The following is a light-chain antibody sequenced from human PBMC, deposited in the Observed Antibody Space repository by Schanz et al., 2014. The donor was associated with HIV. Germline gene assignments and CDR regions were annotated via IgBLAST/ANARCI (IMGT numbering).Light chain of an antibody. Sequence: QSVLTQPPSASGTPRQRVTISCVGTKSNLGSNSVVWYQKLPAMAPQLLIYNNNRRPSGVPDRFSGSKSGTSASLAISGLQPEDEGDYFCSAWDDSLNGLVVFGGGTKVTVL. CDR2: NNN. V-gene: IGLV1-44*01. CDR1: KSNLGSNS. CDR3: SAWDDSLNGLVV. J-gene: IGLJ2*01.